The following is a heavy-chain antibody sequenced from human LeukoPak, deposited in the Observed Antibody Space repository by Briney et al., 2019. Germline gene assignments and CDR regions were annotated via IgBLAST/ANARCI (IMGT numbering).Heavy chain of an antibody. V-gene: IGHV4-4*07. CDR2: MYNGGTI. CDR1: GDSISRYY. J-gene: IGHJ4*02. Sequence: PSETLSLTCTVSGDSISRYYWSWIRQSAGKGLEYIGRMYNGGTIKYNPSLKSRVTISVDTSKNQFSLILTSVTAADTAVYFCARDLYGDYAQDYWGQGTLVTVSS. D-gene: IGHD4-17*01. CDR3: ARDLYGDYAQDY.